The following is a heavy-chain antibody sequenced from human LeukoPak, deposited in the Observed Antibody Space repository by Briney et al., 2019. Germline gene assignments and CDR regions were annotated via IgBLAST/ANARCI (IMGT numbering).Heavy chain of an antibody. Sequence: PSETLSLTCTVSGGSISSGSYYWSWIRQPAGKGLEWIGRIYTSGSTNYNPSLKSRVTISVDTSKNQFSLKLSSVTAADTAVYYCARGLSIAVAGALNWFDPWGQGTLVTVSS. CDR1: GGSISSGSYY. CDR3: ARGLSIAVAGALNWFDP. V-gene: IGHV4-61*02. J-gene: IGHJ5*02. CDR2: IYTSGST. D-gene: IGHD6-19*01.